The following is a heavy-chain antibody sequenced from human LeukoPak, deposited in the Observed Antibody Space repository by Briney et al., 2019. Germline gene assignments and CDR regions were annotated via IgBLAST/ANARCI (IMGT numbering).Heavy chain of an antibody. J-gene: IGHJ4*02. Sequence: PSETLSLTCTVSGGSISSYYWSWIRQPPGKGLEWIGYIYYSGSTNYSPSLKSRVTISVDTSKNQFFLKLSSVTAADTAVYYCARPYSSGWSYGYWGQGTLVTVSS. CDR1: GGSISSYY. CDR3: ARPYSSGWSYGY. V-gene: IGHV4-59*12. D-gene: IGHD6-19*01. CDR2: IYYSGST.